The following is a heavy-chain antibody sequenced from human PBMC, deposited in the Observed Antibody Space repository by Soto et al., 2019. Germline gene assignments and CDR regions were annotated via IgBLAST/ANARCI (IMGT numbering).Heavy chain of an antibody. CDR2: INPSGGST. J-gene: IGHJ4*02. D-gene: IGHD3-3*01. CDR3: ASIGYDFWSGYSFPDY. V-gene: IGHV1-46*01. Sequence: ASVKVSCKASGYTFTSYYMHWVRQAPGQGLEWMGIINPSGGSTSYAQKFQGRVTMTRDTSTSTVYMELSSLRSEDTAVYYCASIGYDFWSGYSFPDYWGQGTLVTVSS. CDR1: GYTFTSYY.